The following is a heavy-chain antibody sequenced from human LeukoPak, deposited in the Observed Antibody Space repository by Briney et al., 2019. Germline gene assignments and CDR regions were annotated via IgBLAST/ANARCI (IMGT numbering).Heavy chain of an antibody. D-gene: IGHD6-13*01. J-gene: IGHJ4*02. CDR2: IWYDGSNK. CDR1: GFTFSSYG. Sequence: GGSLRLSCAASGFTFSSYGMHWVRQAPGKGLEWVAVIWYDGSNKYYADSVKGRFTISRDNSKNTLYLQMNSLGAEDTAVYYCARDERYSSSYDYWGQGTLVTVSS. V-gene: IGHV3-33*01. CDR3: ARDERYSSSYDY.